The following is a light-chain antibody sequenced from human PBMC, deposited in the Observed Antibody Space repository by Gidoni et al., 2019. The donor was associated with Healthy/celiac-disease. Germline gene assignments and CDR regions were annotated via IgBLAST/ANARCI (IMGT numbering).Light chain of an antibody. CDR3: SSYTSSSTLV. Sequence: QSALTPPASVPGSPGQSITISCTGTSSDVGGYNYVSWYQQHPGKAPKLMIYEVSKRPSGVSNRFSGSKSGNTASLTISGLQAEDEADYYGSSYTSSSTLVFGGGTKLTVL. CDR2: EVS. V-gene: IGLV2-14*01. CDR1: SSDVGGYNY. J-gene: IGLJ3*02.